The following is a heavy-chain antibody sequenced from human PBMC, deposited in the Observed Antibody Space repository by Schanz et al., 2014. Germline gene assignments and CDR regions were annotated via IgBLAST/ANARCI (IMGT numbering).Heavy chain of an antibody. J-gene: IGHJ4*02. Sequence: VQLLESGGGVVQPGRSLRLSCAASGFTFSSYALHWVRQAPGKGLEWVAFVPFDGSQKFYADSVKGRFTISRDNSKNTVYLQMNSLRPGDTAVYYCARGGPAYYFDDWGQGTLVTVSS. CDR1: GFTFSSYA. V-gene: IGHV3-30*04. CDR2: VPFDGSQK. CDR3: ARGGPAYYFDD.